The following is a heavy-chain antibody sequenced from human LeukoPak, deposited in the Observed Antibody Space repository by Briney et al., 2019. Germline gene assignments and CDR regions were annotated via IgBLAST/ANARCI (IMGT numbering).Heavy chain of an antibody. D-gene: IGHD2-15*01. CDR3: ARAGGYCGRISCPYYFDY. J-gene: IGHJ4*02. CDR2: IIPIFGTA. V-gene: IGHV1-69*13. Sequence: SVKVSCKASGGTFSSYAISWVRQAPGQGLEWMGGIIPIFGTAKYAQKFQSRITITADVSTRIAYMELSSLRSEDTGVYYCARAGGYCGRISCPYYFDYWGQGSLVAVSS. CDR1: GGTFSSYA.